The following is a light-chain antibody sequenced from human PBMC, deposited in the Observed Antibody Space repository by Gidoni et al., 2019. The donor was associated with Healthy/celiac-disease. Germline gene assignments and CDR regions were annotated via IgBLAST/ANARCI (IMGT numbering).Light chain of an antibody. CDR3: QSYDSSLSVVV. V-gene: IGLV1-40*01. Sequence: QSVLTQPPSVSGAPGPRVTISCPGSSSNIGAGYDVHWYQQLPGTAPKLPIYGNSNRPSGVPDRFSGSKSGTSASLAITGLQAEDEADYYCQSYDSSLSVVVVGGGTKLTVL. J-gene: IGLJ2*01. CDR2: GNS. CDR1: SSNIGAGYD.